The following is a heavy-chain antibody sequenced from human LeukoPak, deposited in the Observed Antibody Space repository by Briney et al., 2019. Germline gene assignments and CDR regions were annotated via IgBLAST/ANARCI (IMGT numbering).Heavy chain of an antibody. CDR2: IYYSGST. J-gene: IGHJ6*03. Sequence: SETMSLTCTVSGGSISSHYWSWIRQPPGKGLEWIGYIYYSGSTNYNPSLKSRVTISVDTSKNQFSLKLSSVTAADTAVYYCAALPSMATPYYSYMDVWGKGTTDAVSS. CDR3: AALPSMATPYYSYMDV. CDR1: GGSISSHY. D-gene: IGHD2/OR15-2a*01. V-gene: IGHV4-59*11.